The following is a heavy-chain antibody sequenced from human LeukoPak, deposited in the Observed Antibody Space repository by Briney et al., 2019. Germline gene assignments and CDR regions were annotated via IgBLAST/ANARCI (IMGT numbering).Heavy chain of an antibody. J-gene: IGHJ3*02. V-gene: IGHV3-21*01. CDR1: GFTFSSYS. CDR3: ARDQEHIVVVVAAAPHDAFDS. CDR2: ISSSSSYI. D-gene: IGHD2-15*01. Sequence: PGGSLRLSCAASGFTFSSYSMNWVRQAPGKGLEWVSSISSSSSYIYYADSVKGRFTISRDNAKNSLYRQMNSLRAEDIAVYFFARDQEHIVVVVAAAPHDAFDSWGQGTMVTVSS.